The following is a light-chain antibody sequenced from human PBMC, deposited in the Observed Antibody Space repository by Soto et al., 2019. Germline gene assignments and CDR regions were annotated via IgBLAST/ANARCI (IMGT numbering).Light chain of an antibody. CDR3: QQSFSTPFA. Sequence: DIPMTQSPTPLSASVGDRVTITCRASQSISGYLNWYQQKPGKAPKLLIFSASNLQSGVPSRFSGSESGTDFTLTISSLQPEDFATYYCQQSFSTPFAFGPGTKVDI. CDR1: QSISGY. J-gene: IGKJ3*01. V-gene: IGKV1-39*01. CDR2: SAS.